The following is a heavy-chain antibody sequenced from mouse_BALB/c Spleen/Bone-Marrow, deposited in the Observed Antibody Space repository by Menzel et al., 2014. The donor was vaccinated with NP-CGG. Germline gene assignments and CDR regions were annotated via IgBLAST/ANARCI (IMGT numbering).Heavy chain of an antibody. D-gene: IGHD2-1*01. CDR3: ASPSDGNPFAY. V-gene: IGHV1S127*01. CDR1: GYSFTSYW. CDR2: IDPSDSET. J-gene: IGHJ3*01. Sequence: QVQLQQSGPQLVRPGASVKISCKASGYSFTSYWMHWVKQRPGQGLEWIGMIDPSDSETRLIQKFKDKATLPVDKSSSTAYMQLSSPTSEDSAVYYCASPSDGNPFAYWGQGTLVTVSA.